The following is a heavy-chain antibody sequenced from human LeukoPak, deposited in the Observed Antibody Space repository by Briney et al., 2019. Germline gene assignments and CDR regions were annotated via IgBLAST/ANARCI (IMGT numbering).Heavy chain of an antibody. CDR1: GYTFTSYG. CDR2: IIPILGIA. D-gene: IGHD5-18*01. Sequence: GASVKVSCKASGYTFTSYGISWVRQAPGQGLEWIGRIIPILGIANYAQKFQGRVTITADKSTSTAYMELSSLRSEDTAVYYCARDRGTDIGSSYFDYWGQGTLVTVSS. J-gene: IGHJ4*02. V-gene: IGHV1-69*10. CDR3: ARDRGTDIGSSYFDY.